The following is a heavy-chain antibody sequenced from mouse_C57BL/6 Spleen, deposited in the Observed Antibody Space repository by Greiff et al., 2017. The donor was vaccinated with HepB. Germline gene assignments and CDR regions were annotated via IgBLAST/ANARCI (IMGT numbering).Heavy chain of an antibody. CDR3: ARFTTVVARNFDV. D-gene: IGHD1-1*01. J-gene: IGHJ1*03. CDR1: GYTFTSYW. V-gene: IGHV1-55*01. CDR2: IYPGSGST. Sequence: QVQLKQSGAELVKPGASVKMSCKASGYTFTSYWITWVKQRPGQGLEWIGDIYPGSGSTNYNEKFKSKATLTVDTSSSTAYMQLSSLTSEDSAVYYCARFTTVVARNFDVWGTGTTVTVSS.